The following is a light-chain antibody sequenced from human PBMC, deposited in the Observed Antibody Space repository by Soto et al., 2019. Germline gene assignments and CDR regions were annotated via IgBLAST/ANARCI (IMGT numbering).Light chain of an antibody. V-gene: IGLV2-23*02. Sequence: QSALTQPASVSGSPGQSITISCTGTSSDVGSYNLVSWYQQHPGKAPKLMIYEVSKRPSGVSNRFSGSKSGNTASLTSSGLQAEDEADYYCCSYAGSGTVVFGGGTKLTVL. CDR1: SSDVGSYNL. J-gene: IGLJ2*01. CDR3: CSYAGSGTVV. CDR2: EVS.